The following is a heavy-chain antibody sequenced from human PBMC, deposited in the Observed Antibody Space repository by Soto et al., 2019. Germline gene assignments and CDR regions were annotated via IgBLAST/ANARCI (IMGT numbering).Heavy chain of an antibody. CDR3: ARDLPSQGVAATPDAFDI. CDR1: GFTVSSNY. D-gene: IGHD2-15*01. J-gene: IGHJ3*02. V-gene: IGHV3-66*01. CDR2: IYSGGST. Sequence: GGSLRLSCAASGFTVSSNYMSWVRQAPGKGLELVSVIYSGGSTYYADSVKGRFTISRDNSKNTLYLQMNSLRAEDTAVYYCARDLPSQGVAATPDAFDIWGQGTMVTVSS.